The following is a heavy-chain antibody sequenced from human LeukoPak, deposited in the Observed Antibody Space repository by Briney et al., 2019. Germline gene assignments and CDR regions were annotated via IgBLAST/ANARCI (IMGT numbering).Heavy chain of an antibody. J-gene: IGHJ4*02. CDR2: ISGSIGST. D-gene: IGHD3-10*01. CDR1: GFTFSSYA. CDR3: AKGPWFGELLSYFDY. V-gene: IGHV3-23*01. Sequence: GSLRLSCAASGFTFSSYAMSWVRQAPGKGLEWVSAISGSIGSTYYADSVKGRFTISRDNSKNTLSLQMNSLRAEATAVYYCAKGPWFGELLSYFDYWGQGTLVTVSS.